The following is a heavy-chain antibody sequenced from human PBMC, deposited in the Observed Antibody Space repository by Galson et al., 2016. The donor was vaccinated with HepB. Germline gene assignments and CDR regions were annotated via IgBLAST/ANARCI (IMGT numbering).Heavy chain of an antibody. CDR2: INPNSGGT. CDR3: ARQGSLRAFELDS. Sequence: SVKVSCKASGYTFSFNDFHIYWVRQAPRQGLEWMAWINPNSGGTNYAHKLQGRLTVTSDTSINTSYMELTNLTADDTAVYYCARQGSLRAFELDSWGQGTLVTVSS. V-gene: IGHV1-2*02. CDR1: GYTFSFNDFH. D-gene: IGHD3-10*01. J-gene: IGHJ5*01.